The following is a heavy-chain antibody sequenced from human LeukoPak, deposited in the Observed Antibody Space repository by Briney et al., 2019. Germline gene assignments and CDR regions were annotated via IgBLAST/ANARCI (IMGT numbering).Heavy chain of an antibody. V-gene: IGHV2-5*01. D-gene: IGHD3-22*01. J-gene: IGHJ4*02. CDR2: SYWNDDK. CDR1: GFSPSTGGGG. Sequence: SGPTLVNPPQTLTLTCTFSGFSPSTGGGGVGWIRQPPGKALEWLPLSYWNDDKRYSPSLKSRLTITKDTSKNQVVLTMTNMDPVDTATDYCAHSEFYYDSSGYPHFDYWGQGTLVTVAS. CDR3: AHSEFYYDSSGYPHFDY.